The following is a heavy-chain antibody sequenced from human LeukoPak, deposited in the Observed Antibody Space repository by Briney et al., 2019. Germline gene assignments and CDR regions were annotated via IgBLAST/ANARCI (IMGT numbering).Heavy chain of an antibody. CDR1: GGSISSYY. V-gene: IGHV4-4*09. Sequence: SSETLSLTCTVSGGSISSYYWSWIRQPPGKGLEWIGYIYTSGSTNYNPSLKSRVTISVDTSKNQFSLKLSSVTAADTAVYYGARRRGSWAFDIWGKGTMVTFS. CDR2: IYTSGST. CDR3: ARRRGSWAFDI. J-gene: IGHJ3*02. D-gene: IGHD6-13*01.